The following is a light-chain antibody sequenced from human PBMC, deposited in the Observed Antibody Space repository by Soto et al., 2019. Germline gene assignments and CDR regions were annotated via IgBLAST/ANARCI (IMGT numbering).Light chain of an antibody. J-gene: IGLJ3*02. V-gene: IGLV4-69*01. CDR1: SGHSTYA. CDR2: LTSDGSH. CDR3: QTWGTGIWV. Sequence: QLVLTQSPSASASLGASVTLTCTLSSGHSTYAVAWHQQPPEKGPRFLMKLTSDGSHTKGDGIPDRFSGSSSGAERYLTISSLQSEDEADYYCQTWGTGIWVFGGGTKLTVL.